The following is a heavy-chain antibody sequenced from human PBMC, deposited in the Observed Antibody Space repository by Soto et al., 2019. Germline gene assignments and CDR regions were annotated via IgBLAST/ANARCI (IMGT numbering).Heavy chain of an antibody. CDR1: GGSISIYY. J-gene: IGHJ4*02. V-gene: IGHV4-59*12. CDR2: IYYSGST. Sequence: PSDTLSLTCTVSGGSISIYYWSWIGQPPGKGLEWIGYIYYSGSTNYNPSLKSRVTISVDTSKNQFSLKLSSVTAADTAVYYCARALGGYCTNGVCYTGTHDYWGQGTLVTVSS. D-gene: IGHD2-8*01. CDR3: ARALGGYCTNGVCYTGTHDY.